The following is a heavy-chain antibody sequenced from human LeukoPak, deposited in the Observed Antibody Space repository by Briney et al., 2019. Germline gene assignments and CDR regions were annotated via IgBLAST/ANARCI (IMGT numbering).Heavy chain of an antibody. V-gene: IGHV4-34*01. CDR2: INHSGST. J-gene: IGHJ3*02. CDR1: GGSFSGYY. Sequence: SETLSLTCAVYGGSFSGYYWSWIRQPPGKGLEWIGEINHSGSTNYNPSLKSRVTISVDTSKNQFSLKLSSVTAADTAVYYCARENYGSGSYYLGGQDAFDIWGQGTMVTVSS. CDR3: ARENYGSGSYYLGGQDAFDI. D-gene: IGHD3-10*01.